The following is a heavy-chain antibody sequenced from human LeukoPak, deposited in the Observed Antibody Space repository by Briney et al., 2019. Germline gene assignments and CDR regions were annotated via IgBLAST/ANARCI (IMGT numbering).Heavy chain of an antibody. D-gene: IGHD6-19*01. CDR2: ISYDGSNK. CDR1: GFTFSTYA. V-gene: IGHV3-30-3*01. J-gene: IGHJ4*02. Sequence: GGSLRLSCAASGFTFSTYAMHWVSQAPGKGLEWVAVISYDGSNKYYANSVKGRFTISRDNSKNTLYLQMNSLRAEDTAVYYCARDMSVYSSGPADYWGQGTLVTVSS. CDR3: ARDMSVYSSGPADY.